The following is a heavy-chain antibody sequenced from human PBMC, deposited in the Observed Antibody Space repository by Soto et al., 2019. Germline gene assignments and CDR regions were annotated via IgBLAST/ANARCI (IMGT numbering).Heavy chain of an antibody. D-gene: IGHD4-17*01. Sequence: SETLSLTCAVYGGSFSGYYWSWIRQPPGKGLEWIGEINHSGSTNYNPSLKSRVTISVDTSKNQFSLKLSSVTAADTAVYYCARAQPFLDYGDYEGWAFDIWGQGTMVTVSS. V-gene: IGHV4-34*01. J-gene: IGHJ3*02. CDR1: GGSFSGYY. CDR3: ARAQPFLDYGDYEGWAFDI. CDR2: INHSGST.